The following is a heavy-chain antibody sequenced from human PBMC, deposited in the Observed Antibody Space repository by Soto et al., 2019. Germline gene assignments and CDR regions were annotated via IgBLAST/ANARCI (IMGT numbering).Heavy chain of an antibody. V-gene: IGHV1-3*01. D-gene: IGHD2-21*02. CDR3: ARSIVVVTAHDY. Sequence: QVQLVQSGAEVKKPGASVKVSCKASGYTFTSYAMHWVRQAPGQRLEWMGWINAGNGNTKYSQKFQGRVTITRDTSASTAYMELSSLRSEDTAVYYCARSIVVVTAHDYWGQGTLVTVSS. CDR1: GYTFTSYA. CDR2: INAGNGNT. J-gene: IGHJ4*02.